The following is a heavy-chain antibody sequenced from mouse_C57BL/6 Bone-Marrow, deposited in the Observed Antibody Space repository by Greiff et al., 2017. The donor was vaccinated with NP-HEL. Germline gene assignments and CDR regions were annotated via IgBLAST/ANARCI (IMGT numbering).Heavy chain of an antibody. J-gene: IGHJ1*03. CDR1: GFTFSDYY. V-gene: IGHV5-12*01. D-gene: IGHD1-1*01. Sequence: EVKLVESGGGLVQPGGSLKLSCAASGFTFSDYYMYWVRQTPEKRLEWVAYISNGGGSTYYPDTVKGRFTISRDNAKNTLYLQMSRLKSEDTAMYYCASYYYGSRRYFDVWGTGTTVTVSS. CDR2: ISNGGGST. CDR3: ASYYYGSRRYFDV.